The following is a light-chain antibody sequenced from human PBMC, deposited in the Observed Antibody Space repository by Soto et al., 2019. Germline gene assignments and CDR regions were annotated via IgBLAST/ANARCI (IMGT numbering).Light chain of an antibody. Sequence: QSVLTQPPSASGTPGQRVTISCSGSSSNIGSNTVNWYQQLPGTAPKLLIYNNNHRPSGVPDRFSGSKSGTSASLAIRGLQSEDEADYYCAAWDDSLNVLYVFGTGTKLTGL. J-gene: IGLJ1*01. V-gene: IGLV1-44*01. CDR3: AAWDDSLNVLYV. CDR1: SSNIGSNT. CDR2: NNN.